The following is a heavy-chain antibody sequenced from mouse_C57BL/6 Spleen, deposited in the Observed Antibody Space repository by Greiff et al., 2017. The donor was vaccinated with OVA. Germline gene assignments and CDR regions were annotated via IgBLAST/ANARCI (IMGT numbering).Heavy chain of an antibody. J-gene: IGHJ3*01. CDR2: IYPGDGDT. V-gene: IGHV1-82*01. Sequence: VQLQQSGPELVKPGASVKISCKASGYAFSSSWMNWVKQRPGKGLEWIGRIYPGDGDTNYNGKFKGKATLTADKSSSTAYMQLSSLTSEDSAVYFCARSDYDYDEAYWGQGTLVTVSA. CDR1: GYAFSSSW. CDR3: ARSDYDYDEAY. D-gene: IGHD2-4*01.